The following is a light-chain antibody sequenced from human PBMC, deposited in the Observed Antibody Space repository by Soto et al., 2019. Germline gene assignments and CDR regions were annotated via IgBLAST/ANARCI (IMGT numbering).Light chain of an antibody. CDR1: QSISSW. Sequence: DIQMTQSPSTLSASVGDRVTITCRASQSISSWLAWYQQKPGKAPKLLIYDASGLESGVPSRFGGSGSGTEFTLTISSLQPDDFATYYCQQYDSYPRTFGQGTKVEF. V-gene: IGKV1-5*01. CDR2: DAS. CDR3: QQYDSYPRT. J-gene: IGKJ1*01.